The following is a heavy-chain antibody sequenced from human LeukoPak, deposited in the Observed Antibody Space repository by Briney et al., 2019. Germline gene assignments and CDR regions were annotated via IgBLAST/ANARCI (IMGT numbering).Heavy chain of an antibody. CDR3: AAQRDPRPFDH. J-gene: IGHJ4*02. D-gene: IGHD5-24*01. Sequence: ASVKVSCKTSGYTFIAYYLHWVRQAPGQGLEGMGGLNPGPGGTLYAQKLQGRVTMTRDMSMNPAYMELTELRSDDTAVYYCAAQRDPRPFDHWGQGTLITVSS. CDR2: LNPGPGGT. V-gene: IGHV1-2*02. CDR1: GYTFIAYY.